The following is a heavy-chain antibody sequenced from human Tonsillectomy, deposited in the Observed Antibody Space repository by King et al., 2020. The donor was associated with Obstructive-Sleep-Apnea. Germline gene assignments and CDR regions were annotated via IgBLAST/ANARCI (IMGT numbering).Heavy chain of an antibody. D-gene: IGHD5-12*01. CDR2: IYPRDSDR. V-gene: IGHV5-10-1*01. CDR1: GYRFTSYW. J-gene: IGHJ5*02. CDR3: VRHLVATGKGEDA. Sequence: QLVQSGTEVKKPGESLRISCKGSGYRFTSYWISWVRQMPGKGLEWMGRIYPRDSDRNYSPSFQGHVTISVDKSISTSYLQWSSLKASDTAMYYCVRHLVATGKGEDAWGQGTLVTVSS.